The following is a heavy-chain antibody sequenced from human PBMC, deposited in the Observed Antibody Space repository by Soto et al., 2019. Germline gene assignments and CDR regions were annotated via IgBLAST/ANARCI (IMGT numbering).Heavy chain of an antibody. CDR3: ARGGGSGSYYNWFDP. V-gene: IGHV4-34*01. CDR1: GGSFSGYY. Sequence: SETLSLTCAVYGGSFSGYYWSWIRQPPGKGLEWIGEINHSGSTNYNPSLKSRVTISVDTSKNQFSLKLSSVTAADTAVYYCARGGGSGSYYNWFDPWGQGTLVTVSS. D-gene: IGHD3-10*01. J-gene: IGHJ5*02. CDR2: INHSGST.